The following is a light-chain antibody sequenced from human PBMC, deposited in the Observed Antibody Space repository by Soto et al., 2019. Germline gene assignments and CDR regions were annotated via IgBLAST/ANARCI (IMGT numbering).Light chain of an antibody. J-gene: IGKJ3*01. V-gene: IGKV3-20*01. CDR2: YTS. Sequence: EIVLTQSPGTLSLSPGERATLSCRASQSVVSRSLAWYQQKPGQAPKLLIYYTSTRATGIPDRFSGSGSGTDFALTISRLEPEDFAVYYCQQYGTSPGFTFGPGTKVDIK. CDR1: QSVVSRS. CDR3: QQYGTSPGFT.